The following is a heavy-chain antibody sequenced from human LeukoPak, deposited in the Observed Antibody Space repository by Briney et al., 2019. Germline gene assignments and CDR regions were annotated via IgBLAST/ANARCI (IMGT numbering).Heavy chain of an antibody. J-gene: IGHJ4*02. D-gene: IGHD2-21*02. V-gene: IGHV1-18*04. CDR2: ISAYNGNT. CDR3: ARDPALDCGGDCYSFGLDY. CDR1: GYSFTSYG. Sequence: GASVKVSCKAFGYSFTSYGISWVRQAPGQGLEWMGWISAYNGNTNYAQKLQGRVTMTTDTSTSTAYMELRSLRSDDTAVYYCARDPALDCGGDCYSFGLDYWGREPWSPSPQ.